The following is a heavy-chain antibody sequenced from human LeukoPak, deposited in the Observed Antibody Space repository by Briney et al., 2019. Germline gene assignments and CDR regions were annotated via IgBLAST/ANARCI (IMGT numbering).Heavy chain of an antibody. CDR1: GFTFSSYA. V-gene: IGHV3-23*01. D-gene: IGHD3-9*01. J-gene: IGHJ4*02. Sequence: GGSLRLSCAASGFTFSSYAMGWVRQAPGKGLEWVSAIVGSGSNTYYADSVKGRFTISRDNPKNTLYLQMNSLRADDTAVYYCAMWGDYDILTGYYDSDYWGQGTLVTVSS. CDR3: AMWGDYDILTGYYDSDY. CDR2: IVGSGSNT.